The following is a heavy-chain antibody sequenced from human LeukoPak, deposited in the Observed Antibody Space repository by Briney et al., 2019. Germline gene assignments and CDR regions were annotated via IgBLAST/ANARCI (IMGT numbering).Heavy chain of an antibody. V-gene: IGHV4-39*01. CDR3: ARQGVAVAGYDY. CDR2: IYYSGST. CDR1: GGSISSSSYY. J-gene: IGHJ4*02. Sequence: SETLSLTCTVSGGSISSSSYYWGWIRQPPGKGLEWIGSIYYSGSTYYNPSLKSRVTISVDTSKNQFSLKLSSVTAADTAVYYCARQGVAVAGYDYWGQGTLVTVSS. D-gene: IGHD6-19*01.